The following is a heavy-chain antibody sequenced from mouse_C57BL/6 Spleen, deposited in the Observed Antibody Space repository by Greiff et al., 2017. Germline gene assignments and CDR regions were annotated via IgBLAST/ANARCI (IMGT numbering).Heavy chain of an antibody. J-gene: IGHJ4*01. CDR3: ARQGGKGAMDY. V-gene: IGHV5-6*01. CDR2: ISSGGSYT. Sequence: EVQLMESGGDLVKPGGSLKLSCAASGFTFSSYGMSWVRQTPDKRLGWVATISSGGSYTYYPDSVKGRFTISRDNAKNTLYLQMSSLKSEDTAMYYCARQGGKGAMDYWGQGTSVTVSS. CDR1: GFTFSSYG. D-gene: IGHD1-1*02.